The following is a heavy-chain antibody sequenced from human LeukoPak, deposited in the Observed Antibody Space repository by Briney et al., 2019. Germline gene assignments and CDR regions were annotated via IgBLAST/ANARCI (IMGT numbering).Heavy chain of an antibody. CDR2: IDYSGST. V-gene: IGHV4-59*08. Sequence: PSETLSLTCTVSGGSIGTYYWSWIWQPPGKGLEWIGYIDYSGSTNYSPSLKSRVSMSIDTSKSQFSLKLSSVTAADTAVYYCARLRRSSSRPDAIDIWDQGTMVTVSS. CDR3: ARLRRSSSRPDAIDI. CDR1: GGSIGTYY. J-gene: IGHJ3*02. D-gene: IGHD6-13*01.